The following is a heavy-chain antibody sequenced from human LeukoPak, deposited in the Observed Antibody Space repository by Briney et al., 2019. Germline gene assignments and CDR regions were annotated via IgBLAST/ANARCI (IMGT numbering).Heavy chain of an antibody. D-gene: IGHD6-19*01. Sequence: GASVKVSCKASGYTFTTYDINWVRQATGQGLEWMGWMNPNGGNTGYTQKFQGRVTMTRNTSISTAYMELSSLRSEDTAVYYCARGRGSGHKENRFDPWGQGTLVTVSS. CDR3: ARGRGSGHKENRFDP. CDR2: MNPNGGNT. J-gene: IGHJ5*02. V-gene: IGHV1-8*01. CDR1: GYTFTTYD.